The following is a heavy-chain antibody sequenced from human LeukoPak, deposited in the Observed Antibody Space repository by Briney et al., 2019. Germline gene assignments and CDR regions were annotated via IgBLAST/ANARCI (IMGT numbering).Heavy chain of an antibody. Sequence: GGSLRLSCAASRFTFFSMHWVRQAPGKGLEWVSHITASGTAMFYADSVKGRFTISRDNAKNSLYLQMNSLRDEDTAVYYCASSGSYRFDYWGQGTLVTVSS. V-gene: IGHV3-48*02. D-gene: IGHD1-26*01. CDR1: RFTFFS. J-gene: IGHJ4*02. CDR3: ASSGSYRFDY. CDR2: ITASGTAM.